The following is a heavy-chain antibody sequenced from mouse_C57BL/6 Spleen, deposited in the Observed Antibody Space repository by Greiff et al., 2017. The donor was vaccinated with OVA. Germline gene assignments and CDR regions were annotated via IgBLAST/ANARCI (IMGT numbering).Heavy chain of an antibody. CDR3: ARGGYYGSGDY. D-gene: IGHD1-1*01. V-gene: IGHV1-82*01. CDR2: IYPGDGDT. Sequence: VQLQQSGPELVKPGASVKISCKASGYAFSSSWMNWVKQRPGKGLEWIGRIYPGDGDTNYNGKFKGKATLTSDQVSSTAYMQLSSLTSEDSAVDFCARGGYYGSGDYWGQGTTLTVSS. CDR1: GYAFSSSW. J-gene: IGHJ2*01.